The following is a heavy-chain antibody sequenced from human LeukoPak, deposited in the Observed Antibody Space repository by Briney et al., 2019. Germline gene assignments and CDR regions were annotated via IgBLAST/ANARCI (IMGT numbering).Heavy chain of an antibody. CDR1: GGSFRRYY. V-gene: IGHV4-59*01. CDR3: GRWGYFDSGNYFVVDY. Sequence: SETLSLTCTVSGGSFRRYYWNWIRQPPGKALEWIGHIHNNGDTAYNFSLKSRVTISMDTSKNQFSLKLSSVTAADTAVYYCGRWGYFDSGNYFVVDYWGQGTVVTVS. J-gene: IGHJ4*02. CDR2: IHNNGDT. D-gene: IGHD3-22*01.